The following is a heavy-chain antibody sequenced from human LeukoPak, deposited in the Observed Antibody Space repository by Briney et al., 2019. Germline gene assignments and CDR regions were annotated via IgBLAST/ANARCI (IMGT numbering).Heavy chain of an antibody. Sequence: GSLRLSCVASGFTFSDYYMTWIRQSPGKGLEWVSYISNRGYSIYYADSVRGRFTISRDNSKSSLYLQMNSLTVEDSAVYYCARDKRRYDFWGQGTLVTVSS. CDR1: GFTFSDYY. CDR2: ISNRGYSI. J-gene: IGHJ4*02. V-gene: IGHV3-11*01. CDR3: ARDKRRYDF. D-gene: IGHD5-18*01.